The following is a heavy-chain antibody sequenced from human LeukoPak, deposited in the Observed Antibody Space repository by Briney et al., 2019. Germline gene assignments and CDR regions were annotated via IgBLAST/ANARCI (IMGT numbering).Heavy chain of an antibody. CDR3: AREPFGLAPC. D-gene: IGHD3-10*01. CDR2: INPNSGDT. V-gene: IGHV1-2*02. CDR1: GYTLTDYS. Sequence: GASVKVSCKASGYTLTDYSVHWVRQAPGQGLEWMAWINPNSGDTKYAQNFQGRVTLTRDTSISTTYMELSGLRSDDTAVYYCAREPFGLAPCWGQGTLVTVSS. J-gene: IGHJ4*02.